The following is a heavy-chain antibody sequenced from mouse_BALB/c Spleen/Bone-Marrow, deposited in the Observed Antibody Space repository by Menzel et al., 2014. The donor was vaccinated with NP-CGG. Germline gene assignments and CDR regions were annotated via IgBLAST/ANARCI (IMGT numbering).Heavy chain of an antibody. CDR2: INPSNGDT. V-gene: IGHV1S16*01. CDR3: TNYGYD. D-gene: IGHD1-2*01. Sequence: QVQLQQSGAELVRPGASVKLSCKASGYTFTSYWMHWVKLRPGQGFEWIGEINPSNGDTNYNEKFQRKATLTVHKSSSIVYVQLSSLTSEDYAVYYCTNYGYDWGQGTTLTVSS. J-gene: IGHJ2*01. CDR1: GYTFTSYW.